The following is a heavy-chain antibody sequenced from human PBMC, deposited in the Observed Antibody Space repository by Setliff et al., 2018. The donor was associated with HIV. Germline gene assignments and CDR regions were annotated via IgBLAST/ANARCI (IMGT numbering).Heavy chain of an antibody. J-gene: IGHJ4*02. V-gene: IGHV3-23*01. CDR1: GFTFNNHA. Sequence: PGESLKISCEASGFTFNNHAMTWVRQAPGKGLEWVSAIGRTPGTIYYADSVKGRFAISRDNSMNTLSLQMNSLRAEDTAVYYCGIRISISVIWTFDYWGQGMLVTVS. D-gene: IGHD3-3*01. CDR3: GIRISISVIWTFDY. CDR2: IGRTPGTI.